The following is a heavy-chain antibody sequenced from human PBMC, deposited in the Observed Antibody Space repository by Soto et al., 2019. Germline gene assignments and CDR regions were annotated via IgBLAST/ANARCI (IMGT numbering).Heavy chain of an antibody. CDR1: GFTFRSYA. CDR2: ISRGGDDI. Sequence: EVQLLESGGGLVQPGGSLRLSCAASGFTFRSYAMNWVRQAPGKGLEWVSAISRGGDDIYYADFVRGRFTVSRDNSKNTLYLQMNSLRADDTAVYYCVKLGWRGEPQVVGLPRTDYWGQGTLVTVSS. CDR3: VKLGWRGEPQVVGLPRTDY. D-gene: IGHD3-16*01. J-gene: IGHJ4*02. V-gene: IGHV3-23*01.